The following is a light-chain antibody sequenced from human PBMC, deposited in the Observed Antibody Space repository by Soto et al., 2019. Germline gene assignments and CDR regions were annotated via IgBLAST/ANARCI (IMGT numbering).Light chain of an antibody. CDR1: QSVSSY. Sequence: EIVLTQSPATLSLSPGERATLSCRASQSVSSYLAWYQQKPGQAPRLLIYDASNRATGIPARFSGSGSGTAFTLTISSLEPEDFAVYYCQQRRNWLGYTFGQGTKLEIK. CDR3: QQRRNWLGYT. J-gene: IGKJ2*01. CDR2: DAS. V-gene: IGKV3-11*01.